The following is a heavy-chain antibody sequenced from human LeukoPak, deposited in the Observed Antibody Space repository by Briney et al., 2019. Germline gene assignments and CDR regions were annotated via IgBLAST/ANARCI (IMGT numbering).Heavy chain of an antibody. Sequence: SQTLSLTCTVSGGSISSGDYYWSWIRQPPGKGLEWIGYIYSSGSTYYNPSLKSRVTISVDTSKNQFSLKLNSVTAADTAVYYCARPSRVGATGYFQHWGQAPWSPSPQ. D-gene: IGHD1-26*01. CDR3: ARPSRVGATGYFQH. CDR2: IYSSGST. J-gene: IGHJ1*01. CDR1: GGSISSGDYY. V-gene: IGHV4-30-4*01.